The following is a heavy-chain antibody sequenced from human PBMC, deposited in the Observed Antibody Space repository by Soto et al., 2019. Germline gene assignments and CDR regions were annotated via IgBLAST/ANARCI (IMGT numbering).Heavy chain of an antibody. V-gene: IGHV1-46*01. CDR1: GYTFTNYF. J-gene: IGHJ3*02. CDR3: ARDKYSYGLYAFDI. CDR2: ISPSGGRT. Sequence: ASVKVSCKASGYTFTNYFIHWVRQAPGQGLEWMGMISPSGGRTSYAQKFQGRVTMTRDTSTSTVYMELSSLRSEDTAVYYCARDKYSYGLYAFDIWGQGTMVTVSS. D-gene: IGHD5-18*01.